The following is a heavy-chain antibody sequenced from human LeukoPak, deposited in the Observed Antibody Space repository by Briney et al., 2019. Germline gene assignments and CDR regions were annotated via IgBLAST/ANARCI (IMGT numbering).Heavy chain of an antibody. Sequence: GGSLRLSCAASGFTFSSYAMSWVRQTPGKGLEWVSLISGSGGSTYYADSVKGRFTISRDNSKNTLYLQMNSLRAEDTAVYYCARVVAGNWFDPWGQGTLVTVSS. J-gene: IGHJ5*02. V-gene: IGHV3-23*01. CDR3: ARVVAGNWFDP. D-gene: IGHD6-19*01. CDR1: GFTFSSYA. CDR2: ISGSGGST.